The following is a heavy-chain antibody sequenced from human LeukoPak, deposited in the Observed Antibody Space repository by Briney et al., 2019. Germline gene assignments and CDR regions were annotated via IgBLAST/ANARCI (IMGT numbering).Heavy chain of an antibody. CDR2: IWYDGSNK. CDR3: ARPTSYDYVWGSYRLDY. Sequence: GGSLRLSCAASGFTFSSYGMHWVRQAPGKGLEWVAVIWYDGSNKYYADSVKGRFTISRDNSKNTLYLQMNSLRAEDTAVYYCARPTSYDYVWGSYRLDYWGQGTLATVSS. J-gene: IGHJ4*02. D-gene: IGHD3-16*02. CDR1: GFTFSSYG. V-gene: IGHV3-33*01.